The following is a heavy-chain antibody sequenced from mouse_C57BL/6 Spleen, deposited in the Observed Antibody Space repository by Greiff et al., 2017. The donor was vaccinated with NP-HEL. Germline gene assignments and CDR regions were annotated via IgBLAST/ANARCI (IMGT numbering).Heavy chain of an antibody. D-gene: IGHD2-3*01. V-gene: IGHV2-4*01. J-gene: IGHJ4*01. Sequence: VMLVESGPGLVQPSQSLSITCTVSGFSLTSYGVHWVRQPPGKGLEWLGVIWSGGSTDYNAAFISRLSISKDNSKSQVFFKMNSLQADDTAIYYCAKSNGYYGGHYAMDYWGQGTSVTVSS. CDR3: AKSNGYYGGHYAMDY. CDR2: IWSGGST. CDR1: GFSLTSYG.